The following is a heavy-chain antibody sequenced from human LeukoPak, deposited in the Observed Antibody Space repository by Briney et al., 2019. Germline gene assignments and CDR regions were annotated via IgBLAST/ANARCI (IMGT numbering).Heavy chain of an antibody. D-gene: IGHD2-15*01. Sequence: ASVKVSCKASGYTFTSYAMHWVRQAPGQRLEWMGWINAGNGNTKYSQKFQGRVTITRDTSASTAYMELSSLRSEDTAAYYCARDRGRTDNWFDPWGQGTLVTVSS. CDR3: ARDRGRTDNWFDP. CDR1: GYTFTSYA. V-gene: IGHV1-3*01. J-gene: IGHJ5*02. CDR2: INAGNGNT.